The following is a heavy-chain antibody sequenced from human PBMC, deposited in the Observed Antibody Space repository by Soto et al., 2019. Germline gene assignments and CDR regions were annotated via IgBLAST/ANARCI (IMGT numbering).Heavy chain of an antibody. Sequence: PGESLKISCKGSGYSFTSYWISWVRQMPGKGLEWMGRIDPSDSYTNYSPSFQGHVTISADKSISTAYLQWSSLKASDTAMYYCARQEWLSSSYYYYGMDVWGQGTTVTVSS. CDR2: IDPSDSYT. D-gene: IGHD3-3*01. V-gene: IGHV5-10-1*01. CDR3: ARQEWLSSSYYYYGMDV. CDR1: GYSFTSYW. J-gene: IGHJ6*02.